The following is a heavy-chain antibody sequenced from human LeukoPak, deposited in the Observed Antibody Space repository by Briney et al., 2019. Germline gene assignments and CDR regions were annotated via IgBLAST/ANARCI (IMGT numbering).Heavy chain of an antibody. Sequence: ASVTVSRKTSGYTFITYSISWVRQAPGQGLEWMGWITAYNGNTKYDEKLQDRVTMTTHTSTSTAYMELRSLRSDDTAVYYCARVNYDILTGYYIPHAFDIWGQGTMVTVSS. V-gene: IGHV1-18*01. D-gene: IGHD3-9*01. J-gene: IGHJ3*02. CDR2: ITAYNGNT. CDR1: GYTFITYS. CDR3: ARVNYDILTGYYIPHAFDI.